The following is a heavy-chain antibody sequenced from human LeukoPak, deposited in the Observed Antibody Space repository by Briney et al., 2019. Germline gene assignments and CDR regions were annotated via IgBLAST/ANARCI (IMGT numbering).Heavy chain of an antibody. V-gene: IGHV3-23*01. J-gene: IGHJ4*02. CDR2: VSGSGGST. Sequence: PGGSLRLSCAASGFTFSSYAMTWVRQAPGKGPEWVSAVSGSGGSTYYADSVKGRFTISRDNSKNTLYLQMNSLRAEDTAVYYCAKGRLWELLSPADYWGQGTLVTVSS. CDR1: GFTFSSYA. D-gene: IGHD1-26*01. CDR3: AKGRLWELLSPADY.